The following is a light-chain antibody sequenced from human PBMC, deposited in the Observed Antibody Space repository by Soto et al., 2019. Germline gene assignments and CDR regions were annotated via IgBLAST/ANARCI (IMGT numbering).Light chain of an antibody. J-gene: IGKJ5*01. V-gene: IGKV3-20*01. CDR1: QSVSSY. Sequence: EIVFTPSPATVSLCPGAHDTLSCRASQSVSSYLAWYQQKPGQAPRLLIYDASSRATGIPDRFSGGGSGTDFTLSISKVEPEDFAVYYCQQYGRPPRATFGQGTR. CDR3: QQYGRPPRAT. CDR2: DAS.